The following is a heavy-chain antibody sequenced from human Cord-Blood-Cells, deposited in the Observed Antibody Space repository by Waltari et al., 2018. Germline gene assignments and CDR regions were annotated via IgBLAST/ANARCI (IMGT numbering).Heavy chain of an antibody. CDR2: IIPILGIA. D-gene: IGHD3-10*01. CDR3: ARSGVVQGVIEWCEP. CDR1: GRTLTSYT. Sequence: QLVQSGAEVKKPGSSVKVSCKASGRTLTSYTIILVRQAPGQGLESMGRIIPILGIANYAQKYQGRVTITADKSTSTAYMELSSLRSAGTTVYDCARSGVVQGVIEWCEPWGQGTRVRVSS. V-gene: IGHV1-69*02. J-gene: IGHJ5*02.